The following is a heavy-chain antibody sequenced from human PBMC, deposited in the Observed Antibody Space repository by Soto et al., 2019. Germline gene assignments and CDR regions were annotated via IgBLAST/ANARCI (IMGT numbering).Heavy chain of an antibody. V-gene: IGHV1-69*08. J-gene: IGHJ6*02. CDR3: AREDRDRATGLVPAAIDGMDV. CDR2: IIPIFGIA. CDR1: GGTFSRYS. D-gene: IGHD2-2*01. Sequence: QVQLVQSGAEVKKPGSSVKVSCKASGGTFSRYSITWVRQAPGHGLEWIGRIIPIFGIASYAQKFQGRVTITAAEGTSTSYMELSGLRSDETAVYYCAREDRDRATGLVPAAIDGMDVWGQGATVTVSS.